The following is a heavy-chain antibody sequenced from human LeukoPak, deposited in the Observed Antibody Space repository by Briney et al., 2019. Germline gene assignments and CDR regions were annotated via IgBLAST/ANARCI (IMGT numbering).Heavy chain of an antibody. Sequence: SETLSLTCAVYGGSFSGYYWSWIRQPPGKGLEWIGEINHSGSTNYNPSLKSRVTISVDTSKNQFSLKLSSVTAADTAVYYCARGMAHKQPSRVVTATPHYFDYWGQGTLVTVSS. CDR2: INHSGST. CDR1: GGSFSGYY. V-gene: IGHV4-34*01. J-gene: IGHJ4*02. CDR3: ARGMAHKQPSRVVTATPHYFDY. D-gene: IGHD2-21*02.